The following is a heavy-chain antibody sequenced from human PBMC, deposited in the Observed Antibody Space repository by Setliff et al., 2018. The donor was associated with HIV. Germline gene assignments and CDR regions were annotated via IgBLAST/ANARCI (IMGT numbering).Heavy chain of an antibody. Sequence: PGGSLRLSCAASGFTFSSYAMSWVRQAPGKGLEWVSAISSGIGTTYYADSVKGRFTISRDNSKNTLYLQMNSLRAEDTATYYCTRPQYIYDNSDSDNWGQGALVTVSS. CDR3: TRPQYIYDNSDSDN. J-gene: IGHJ4*02. CDR2: ISSGIGTT. CDR1: GFTFSSYA. V-gene: IGHV3-23*01. D-gene: IGHD3-22*01.